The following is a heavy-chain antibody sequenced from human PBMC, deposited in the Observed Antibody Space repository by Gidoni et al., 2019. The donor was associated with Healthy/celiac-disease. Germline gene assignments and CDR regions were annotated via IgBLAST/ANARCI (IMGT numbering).Heavy chain of an antibody. V-gene: IGHV1-69*04. CDR2: IIPILGIA. CDR1: GGTFSSYA. CDR3: ARDPGIAAAGTGGFDY. Sequence: QVQLVQSGAEVKKPGSSVKVSCKASGGTFSSYAISWVRQAPGQGLEWMGRIIPILGIANYAQKFQGRVTITADKSTSTAYMELSSLRSEDTAVYYCARDPGIAAAGTGGFDYWGQGTLVTVSS. D-gene: IGHD6-13*01. J-gene: IGHJ4*02.